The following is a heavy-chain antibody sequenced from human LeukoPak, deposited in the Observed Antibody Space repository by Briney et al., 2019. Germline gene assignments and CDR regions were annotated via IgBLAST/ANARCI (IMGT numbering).Heavy chain of an antibody. D-gene: IGHD3-10*01. CDR1: GGSISSYY. V-gene: IGHV4-59*01. CDR2: IYYSGST. CDR3: ARVEVLLWFGEPRPQVGWFDP. Sequence: KPSETLSLTCTVSGGSISSYYWSWIRQPPGKGLEWIGYIYYSGSTNYNPSLKSRVTISVDTSKNQFSLKLSSVTAADTAVYYCARVEVLLWFGEPRPQVGWFDPWGQGTLVTVSS. J-gene: IGHJ5*02.